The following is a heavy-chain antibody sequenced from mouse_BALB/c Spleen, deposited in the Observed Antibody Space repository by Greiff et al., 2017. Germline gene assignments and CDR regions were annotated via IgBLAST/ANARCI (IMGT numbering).Heavy chain of an antibody. J-gene: IGHJ3*01. Sequence: SGPELVKPGASVKIPCKASGYTFTDYNMDWVKQSHGKSLEWIGDINPNNGGTIYNQKFKGKATLTVDESSSTAYMELRSLTSEDTAVYYCARWAIYGYGPTWFAYWGQGTLVTVSA. CDR3: ARWAIYGYGPTWFAY. CDR1: GYTFTDYN. CDR2: INPNNGGT. D-gene: IGHD2-2*01. V-gene: IGHV1-18*01.